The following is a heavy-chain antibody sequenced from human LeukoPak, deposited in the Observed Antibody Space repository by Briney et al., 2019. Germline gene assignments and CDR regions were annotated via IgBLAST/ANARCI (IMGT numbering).Heavy chain of an antibody. Sequence: PGGSLRLSCVASGFTFSNFAMSWVRQAPGKGLEWVSAISGSGISTYYADSVKGRFTISRDNSKNTLYLQMNSLRAEDTAVYYCARDSGIYYYDSSGYSDYWGQGTLVTVSS. D-gene: IGHD3-22*01. CDR1: GFTFSNFA. V-gene: IGHV3-23*01. J-gene: IGHJ4*02. CDR2: ISGSGIST. CDR3: ARDSGIYYYDSSGYSDY.